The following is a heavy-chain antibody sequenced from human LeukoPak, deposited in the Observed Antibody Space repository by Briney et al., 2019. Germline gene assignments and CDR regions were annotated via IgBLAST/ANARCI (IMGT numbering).Heavy chain of an antibody. CDR2: MNPNSGNT. CDR3: ARDVRDYSSSYDY. Sequence: ASVKVSCKASGYTFTSYDINWVRQATGQGLEWMGWMNPNSGNTGYAQKFRGRVTMTRNTSISTAYMELSSLRSEDTAVYYCARDVRDYSSSYDYWGQGTLVTVSS. V-gene: IGHV1-8*01. D-gene: IGHD6-6*01. CDR1: GYTFTSYD. J-gene: IGHJ4*02.